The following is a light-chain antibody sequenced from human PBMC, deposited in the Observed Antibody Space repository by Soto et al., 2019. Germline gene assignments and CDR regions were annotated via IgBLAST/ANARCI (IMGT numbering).Light chain of an antibody. Sequence: QPVLTQPPSASGTPGQRVTISCSGSSSTIGSNYVYWYQQLPGTAPKLLIYRNNQRPSGVPDRFSGSKSGTSASLAISGLRSEDEADYYCAAWDDSLSGPVFGGGTQLTVL. V-gene: IGLV1-47*01. CDR2: RNN. J-gene: IGLJ2*01. CDR1: SSTIGSNY. CDR3: AAWDDSLSGPV.